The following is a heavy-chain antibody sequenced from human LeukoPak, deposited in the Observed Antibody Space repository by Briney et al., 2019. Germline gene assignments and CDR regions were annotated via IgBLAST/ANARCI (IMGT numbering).Heavy chain of an antibody. CDR3: AKDFSATRDYGDFYFDY. CDR2: ISGSGGST. Sequence: GGSLRLSCAASRFTFSTYAMSWVRQAPGKGLEWVSAISGSGGSTYYADSVKGRFTISRDNSKNTLYLQMNSLRAEDTAVYYCAKDFSATRDYGDFYFDYWGQGTLVTVSS. D-gene: IGHD4-17*01. CDR1: RFTFSTYA. J-gene: IGHJ4*02. V-gene: IGHV3-23*01.